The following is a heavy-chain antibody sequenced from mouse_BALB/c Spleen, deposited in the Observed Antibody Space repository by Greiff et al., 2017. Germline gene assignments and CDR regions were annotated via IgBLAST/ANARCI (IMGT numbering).Heavy chain of an antibody. CDR1: GFTFSSYT. V-gene: IGHV5-6-4*01. J-gene: IGHJ2*01. CDR3: TRATAHYFDY. D-gene: IGHD1-2*01. Sequence: EVKLVESGGGLVKPGGSLKLSCAASGFTFSSYTMSWVRQTPEKRLEWVATISSGGSYTYYPDSVKGRFTISRDNAKNTLYLQMSSLKSEDTAMYYCTRATAHYFDYWGQGTTLTVSS. CDR2: ISSGGSYT.